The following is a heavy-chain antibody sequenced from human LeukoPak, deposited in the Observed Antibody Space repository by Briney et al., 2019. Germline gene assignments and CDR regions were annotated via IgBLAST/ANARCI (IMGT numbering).Heavy chain of an antibody. Sequence: GASVKVSCKASGGTFSSHVITWVRQAPGQGLEWMGRIIPILGRINYAQMFQGRVTITTDESTSTAYMELSSLRSEDTAVYYCARKVIGRSDYFRHTWFDPWGQGTLVIVSS. V-gene: IGHV1-69*11. CDR1: GGTFSSHV. CDR2: IIPILGRI. D-gene: IGHD3-22*01. CDR3: ARKVIGRSDYFRHTWFDP. J-gene: IGHJ5*02.